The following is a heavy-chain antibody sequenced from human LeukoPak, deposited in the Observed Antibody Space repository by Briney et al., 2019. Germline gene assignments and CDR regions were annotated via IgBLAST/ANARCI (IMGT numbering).Heavy chain of an antibody. CDR2: ISSSSSYI. CDR3: ARLLTGSYYVVSAFDI. V-gene: IGHV3-21*01. CDR1: GFPFSSYS. D-gene: IGHD1-26*01. J-gene: IGHJ3*02. Sequence: GGTLRLFCAASGFPFSSYSMNWVRQAPGKGLVWVSSISSSSSYIYYADSVKGRFTISRDNAKNSLYLQMNSLRAEDTAVYYCARLLTGSYYVVSAFDIWGQGTMVTVSS.